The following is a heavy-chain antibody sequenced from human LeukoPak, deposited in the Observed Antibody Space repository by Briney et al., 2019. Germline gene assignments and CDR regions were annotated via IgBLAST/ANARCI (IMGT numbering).Heavy chain of an antibody. J-gene: IGHJ4*02. V-gene: IGHV4-34*01. Sequence: SETLSLTCAVYGGSFSGYYWSWIRQPPGKGLEWIGEINHSGSTNYNPSLKSRVTISVDTSKNQFSLKLSSVTAADTAVYYCASLRCSGGSCYSHRPGGPIDYWGQGTLVTVSS. CDR2: INHSGST. CDR1: GGSFSGYY. D-gene: IGHD2-15*01. CDR3: ASLRCSGGSCYSHRPGGPIDY.